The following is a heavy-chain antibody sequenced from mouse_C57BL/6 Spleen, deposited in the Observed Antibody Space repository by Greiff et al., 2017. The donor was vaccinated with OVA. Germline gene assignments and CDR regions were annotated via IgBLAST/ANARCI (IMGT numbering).Heavy chain of an antibody. J-gene: IGHJ1*03. Sequence: QVQLQQSGPELVKPGASVKISCKASGYAFSSSWMNWVKQRPGKGLEWIGRINPGDGDTNYNRKFKGKATLTVDKSSSTAYMQLSSLTSEDTAVYFCARPSPGDIDVCGRGTGTTVT. CDR2: INPGDGDT. CDR1: GYAFSSSW. D-gene: IGHD3-2*01. CDR3: ARPSPGDIDVCG. V-gene: IGHV1-82*01.